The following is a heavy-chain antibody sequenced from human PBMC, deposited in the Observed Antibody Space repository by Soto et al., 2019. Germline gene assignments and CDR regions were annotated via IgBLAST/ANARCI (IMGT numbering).Heavy chain of an antibody. CDR2: IYYSGST. CDR1: GDSISSYY. Sequence: SETLSLTCTVSGDSISSYYWTWIRQPPGKGLEWIGYIYYSGSTNYNPSLKSRVTISVDTSKNQFSLKLTSVTAADTAVYYCARGVATIGPWGQGTLVTV. V-gene: IGHV4-59*01. J-gene: IGHJ5*02. CDR3: ARGVATIGP. D-gene: IGHD5-12*01.